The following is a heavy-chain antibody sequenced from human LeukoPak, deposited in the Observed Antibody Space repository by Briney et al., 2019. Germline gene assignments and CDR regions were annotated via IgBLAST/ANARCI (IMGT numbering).Heavy chain of an antibody. V-gene: IGHV3-23*01. CDR2: ISGSGGNT. D-gene: IGHD2-15*01. CDR3: TRQGDCSGGSCYEPYYYYGMDV. CDR1: GFTFSTDV. Sequence: GGSLRLSCAASGFTFSTDVMSWVRQAPGKGLECVSAISGSGGNTYYADSVKGRFTISRDDSKNTAYLQMNSLKTEDTAFYYCTRQGDCSGGSCYEPYYYYGMDVWGQGTTVTVSS. J-gene: IGHJ6*02.